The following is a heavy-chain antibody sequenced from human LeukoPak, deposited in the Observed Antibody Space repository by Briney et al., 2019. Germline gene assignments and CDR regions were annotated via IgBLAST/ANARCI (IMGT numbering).Heavy chain of an antibody. J-gene: IGHJ5*02. V-gene: IGHV4-39*01. CDR3: ARHALYCSGGSCTPRRWFDP. CDR2: IYYSGST. D-gene: IGHD2-15*01. Sequence: SETLSLTCTVSGGSISSSSYYWGWIHQPPGKGLEWIGSIYYSGSTYYNPSLKSRVTISVDTSKNQFSLKLSSVTAADTAVYYCARHALYCSGGSCTPRRWFDPWGQGTLVTVSS. CDR1: GGSISSSSYY.